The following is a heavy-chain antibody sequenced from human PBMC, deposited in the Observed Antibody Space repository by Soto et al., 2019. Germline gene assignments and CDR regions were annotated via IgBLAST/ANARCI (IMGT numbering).Heavy chain of an antibody. CDR1: GGSISSGGYY. V-gene: IGHV4-31*03. CDR2: IYYSGST. J-gene: IGHJ3*02. CDR3: AREDVGYCTNGVCSDRSFDI. D-gene: IGHD2-8*01. Sequence: PSETLSLTCTVSGGSISSGGYYLRWIRPHPGKGLEWIGYIYYSGSTYYNPSLKSRVTISVDTSKNQFSLKLSSVTAADTAVYYCAREDVGYCTNGVCSDRSFDIWGQGTMVTVSS.